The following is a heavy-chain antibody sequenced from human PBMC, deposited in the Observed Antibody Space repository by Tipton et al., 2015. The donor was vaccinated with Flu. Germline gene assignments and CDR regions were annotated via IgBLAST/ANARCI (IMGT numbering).Heavy chain of an antibody. CDR1: GGSISSHY. CDR3: ARLSYYDVDLKNFYFDY. V-gene: IGHV4-59*08. CDR2: IYYSGST. D-gene: IGHD3-10*02. Sequence: TLSLTCTVSGGSISSHYWNWIRQPPGKGLEWIGYIYYSGSTNYNPSLKSRVTISADTSKSQFSLKLRSVTAADTAVYYCARLSYYDVDLKNFYFDYWGQGALVTVSS. J-gene: IGHJ4*02.